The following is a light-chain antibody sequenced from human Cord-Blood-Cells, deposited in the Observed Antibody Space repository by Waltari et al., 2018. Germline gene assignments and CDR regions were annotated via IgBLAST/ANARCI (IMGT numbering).Light chain of an antibody. CDR2: WAS. J-gene: IGKJ1*01. V-gene: IGKV4-1*01. CDR1: QSVLYSCNNKNY. Sequence: DIVMTQSPDSLAVYLGERATINCKSSQSVLYSCNNKNYLAWYQQKPGQPPKLLIYWASTRESGVPDRFSGSGSGTDFTLTISSLQAEDVAVYYCQQYYSTPWTFGQGTKVEIK. CDR3: QQYYSTPWT.